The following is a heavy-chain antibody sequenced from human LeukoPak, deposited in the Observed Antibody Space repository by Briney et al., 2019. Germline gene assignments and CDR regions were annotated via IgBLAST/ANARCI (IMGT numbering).Heavy chain of an antibody. J-gene: IGHJ4*02. D-gene: IGHD6-6*01. Sequence: SQTLSLTCTVSGGSISSGDYYWSWIRQPPGTGLEWIGYIYYSGSTYYNPSLKSRVTISVDTSKNQFSLKLSSVTAADTAVYYCARDSYSSSSDYFDYWGQGTLVTVSS. CDR1: GGSISSGDYY. V-gene: IGHV4-30-4*01. CDR3: ARDSYSSSSDYFDY. CDR2: IYYSGST.